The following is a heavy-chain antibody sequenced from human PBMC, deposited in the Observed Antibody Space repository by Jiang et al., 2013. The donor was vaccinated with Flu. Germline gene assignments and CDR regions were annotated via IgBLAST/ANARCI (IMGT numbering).Heavy chain of an antibody. D-gene: IGHD6-19*01. CDR3: TRGASVSSTGWYRRWFDP. J-gene: IGHJ5*02. CDR2: IDPKSGGT. Sequence: EVKKPGASVKVSCKASGYTFTGYYLHWVRQAPGQGLEWVGWIDPKSGGTKYAQKFQGWVTMTRDTAISTAYMELSRLKSDDTALYYCTRGASVSSTGWYRRWFDPWGQGTLVTVSS. CDR1: GYTFTGYY. V-gene: IGHV1-2*04.